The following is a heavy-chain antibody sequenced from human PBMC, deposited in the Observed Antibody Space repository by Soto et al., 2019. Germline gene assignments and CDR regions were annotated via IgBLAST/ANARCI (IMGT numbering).Heavy chain of an antibody. V-gene: IGHV3-53*01. J-gene: IGHJ6*02. CDR1: GFTVSSNY. Sequence: GGSLRLSCAASGFTVSSNYMSWVRQAPGKGLEWVSVIYSGGSTYYADSVKGRFTISRDNSKNTRYLQMNNPRAEDTAVYYCASGYCSSTSCSTLPYYYYGMDVWGQGTTVTVSS. D-gene: IGHD2-2*01. CDR3: ASGYCSSTSCSTLPYYYYGMDV. CDR2: IYSGGST.